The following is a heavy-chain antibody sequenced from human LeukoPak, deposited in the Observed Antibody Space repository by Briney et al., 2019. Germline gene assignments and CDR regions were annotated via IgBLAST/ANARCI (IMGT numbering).Heavy chain of an antibody. J-gene: IGHJ4*02. Sequence: GGSLRLSCEASGFTFSRYWMHWVRQAPGKGLVWVSRINSDGSRTTYADSVKGRFTISRDNAKNTLYLQMNSLRAEDTAVYYCAKGRQTAMVTSQFDYWGQGTLVTVSS. CDR1: GFTFSRYW. V-gene: IGHV3-74*01. CDR2: INSDGSRT. D-gene: IGHD5-18*01. CDR3: AKGRQTAMVTSQFDY.